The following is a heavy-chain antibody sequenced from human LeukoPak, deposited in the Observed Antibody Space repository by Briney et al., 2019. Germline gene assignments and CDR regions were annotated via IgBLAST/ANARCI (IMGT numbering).Heavy chain of an antibody. J-gene: IGHJ4*02. V-gene: IGHV3-53*01. CDR1: GFTVSSNY. D-gene: IGHD2-8*02. Sequence: GGSLRLSCAASGFTVSSNYMNWVRQAPGKGLEWVSVTYSGGHTYYADSVKGRFTISRDNSKNTLYLQMNSLRAEDTAVYYCARAINAGDFDYWGQGTLVTVSS. CDR3: ARAINAGDFDY. CDR2: TYSGGHT.